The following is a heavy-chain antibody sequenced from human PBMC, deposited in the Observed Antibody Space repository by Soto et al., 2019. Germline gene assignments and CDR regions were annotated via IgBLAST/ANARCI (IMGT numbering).Heavy chain of an antibody. CDR3: AKDEVVAASKPYGIDV. D-gene: IGHD2-15*01. Sequence: QVQLVQSGAEVKKPGSSVKVSCKASGGTFSSYAISWVRQAPGHGLEWMGGIIPIFGTANYAQKFQGRVTITEDESTSTAYMELSSLRSEDTAVYYCAKDEVVAASKPYGIDVWGPGTTVTDSS. CDR1: GGTFSSYA. CDR2: IIPIFGTA. J-gene: IGHJ6*02. V-gene: IGHV1-69*01.